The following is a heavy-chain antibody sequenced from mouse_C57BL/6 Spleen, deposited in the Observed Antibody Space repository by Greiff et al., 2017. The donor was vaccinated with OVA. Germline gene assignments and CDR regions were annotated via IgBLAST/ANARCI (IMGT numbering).Heavy chain of an antibody. CDR2: IYPGSGST. CDR3: ARSGTTVVSDWYFDV. Sequence: QVQLQQPGAELVKPGASVKMSCKASGYTFTSYWITWVKQRPGQGLEWIGDIYPGSGSTNYNEKFKSKATLTVDTSSSTAYMQLSSLTSEDAAVYYCARSGTTVVSDWYFDVWGTGTTVTVSS. CDR1: GYTFTSYW. D-gene: IGHD1-1*01. J-gene: IGHJ1*03. V-gene: IGHV1-55*01.